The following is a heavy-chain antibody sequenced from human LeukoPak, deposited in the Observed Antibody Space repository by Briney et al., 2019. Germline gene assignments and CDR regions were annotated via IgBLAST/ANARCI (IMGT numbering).Heavy chain of an antibody. V-gene: IGHV3-30*03. CDR3: ARSKGFGEFFDAFDI. D-gene: IGHD3-10*01. CDR2: VSSEGSNK. CDR1: GFTFSSYS. Sequence: GGSLRLSCAASGFTFSSYSMNWVRQAPGKGPEWVAVVSSEGSNKYYGDSVKGRIIISRDNSMNTLYLQMNSLRAEDTAVYYCARSKGFGEFFDAFDIWGQGTLVTVSS. J-gene: IGHJ3*02.